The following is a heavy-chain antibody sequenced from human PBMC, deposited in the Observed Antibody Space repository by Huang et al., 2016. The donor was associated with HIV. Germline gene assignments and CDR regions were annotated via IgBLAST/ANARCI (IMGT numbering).Heavy chain of an antibody. CDR1: GYSFTHFW. V-gene: IGHV5-51*01. CDR2: IKPGDSDT. CDR3: AKQGYTWSFDY. J-gene: IGHJ4*02. D-gene: IGHD5-12*01. Sequence: EVQLVQSGAEVKKPGESLKISCNASGYSFTHFWIGWVRQMPGKGLEWMGIIKPGDSDTRCSPSFQAQVTISADKSIDTAYLQWSSLKASDTAIYYCAKQGYTWSFDYWGQGTLVSVSS.